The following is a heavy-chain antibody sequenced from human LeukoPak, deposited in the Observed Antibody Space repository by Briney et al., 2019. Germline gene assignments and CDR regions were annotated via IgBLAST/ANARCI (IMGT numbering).Heavy chain of an antibody. CDR1: GYIFTSLD. D-gene: IGHD2-8*02. Sequence: ASVKVSCKASGYIFTSLDINWVRQAPGQGLEWMGWMNPNNGKTAYAQKFQGRVPITRNTAITTAYMELSSLRSDDTAVYYCARGHVSGGGLYYFNSWGQGTLVTVSS. CDR2: MNPNNGKT. CDR3: ARGHVSGGGLYYFNS. V-gene: IGHV1-8*03. J-gene: IGHJ4*02.